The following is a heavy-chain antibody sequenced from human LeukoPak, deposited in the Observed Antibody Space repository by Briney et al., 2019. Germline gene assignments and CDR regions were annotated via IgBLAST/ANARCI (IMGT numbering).Heavy chain of an antibody. D-gene: IGHD4-23*01. J-gene: IGHJ4*02. V-gene: IGHV3-21*04. CDR3: ASQKTLRPQPDY. CDR1: GFTFSTYH. CDR2: ISGGSSSI. Sequence: GGSLRLSCAASGFTFSTYHMNWVRQAPGKGLEWVSVISGGSSSIYYTDSVKGRFTISRDNSKNTLYLQMNSLRAEDTAVYYCASQKTLRPQPDYWGQGTLVTVSS.